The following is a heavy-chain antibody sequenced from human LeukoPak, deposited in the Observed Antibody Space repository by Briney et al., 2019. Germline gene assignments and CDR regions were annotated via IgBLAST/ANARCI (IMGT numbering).Heavy chain of an antibody. J-gene: IGHJ4*02. D-gene: IGHD3-10*01. Sequence: GGSLRLSCAASGFTFNTYVLHWVRQAPGKGLEWVSLIYSGGSTYYADSVKGRFTISRDNSKNTLYLQMNSLRAEDTAVYYCAGSYYYGSGSYGYYFDYWGQGTLVTVSS. CDR1: GFTFNTYV. CDR3: AGSYYYGSGSYGYYFDY. CDR2: IYSGGST. V-gene: IGHV3-66*01.